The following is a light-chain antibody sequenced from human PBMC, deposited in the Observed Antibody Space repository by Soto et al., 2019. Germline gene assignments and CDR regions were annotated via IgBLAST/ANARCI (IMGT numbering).Light chain of an antibody. CDR1: SSDVGAYNY. V-gene: IGLV2-8*01. CDR3: NSYAGSNNV. CDR2: EVD. Sequence: QSALTQPPSASGSPGQSVTISCTGTSSDVGAYNYVSWYQQHPGKAPKLMIYEVDQRPSGVPDRFSDSKSGNTASLTVSGLQAEDEADYYCNSYAGSNNVFGTGTKVTV. J-gene: IGLJ1*01.